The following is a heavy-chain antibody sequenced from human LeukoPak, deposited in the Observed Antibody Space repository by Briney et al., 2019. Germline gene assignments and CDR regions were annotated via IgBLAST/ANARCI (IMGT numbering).Heavy chain of an antibody. Sequence: SGTLSLTCAVSGGSISSSNWWSWVRQPPGKGLEWIGEIYHSGSTNYDPSLKSRATILADTSKNQFSLKLRSVTAADTAVYYCARRPRNSGSDDGPSGLDYWGQGTLVTVSS. CDR1: GGSISSSNW. J-gene: IGHJ4*02. CDR3: ARRPRNSGSDDGPSGLDY. CDR2: IYHSGST. V-gene: IGHV4-4*02. D-gene: IGHD1-26*01.